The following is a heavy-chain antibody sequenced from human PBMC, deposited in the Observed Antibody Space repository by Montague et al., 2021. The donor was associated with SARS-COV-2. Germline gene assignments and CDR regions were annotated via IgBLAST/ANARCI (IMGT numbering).Heavy chain of an antibody. CDR3: ARERFLPGYSEIGY. Sequence: SLRLSCAASGFTFSSYAMHWVRQAPGKGLEWVAVISYDGSNKYYADSVKGRFTISRDNSKNTLYLQMNSLRAEDTAAYYCARERFLPGYSEIGYWGQGTLVTVSS. V-gene: IGHV3-30*04. J-gene: IGHJ4*02. CDR1: GFTFSSYA. D-gene: IGHD5-18*01. CDR2: ISYDGSNK.